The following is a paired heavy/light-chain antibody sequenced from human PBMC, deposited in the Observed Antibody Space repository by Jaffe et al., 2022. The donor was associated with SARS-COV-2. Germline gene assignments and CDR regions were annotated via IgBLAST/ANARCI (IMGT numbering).Heavy chain of an antibody. Sequence: QVQLQESGPGLVKPSETLSLTCSVSGGSMSNYYWSWIRQPPGKGLEWIGHVYYSGITKYNPSLKSRTTILVDTSKSLFSLSLNSVTAADTAVYYCARDRRGGYSSSWHPFDYWGQGTLVTVSS. CDR1: GGSMSNYY. V-gene: IGHV4-59*01. CDR3: ARDRRGGYSSSWHPFDY. CDR2: VYYSGIT. J-gene: IGHJ4*02. D-gene: IGHD6-13*01.
Light chain of an antibody. V-gene: IGLV1-44*01. CDR1: SSNIGTNT. Sequence: QSVVTQPPSASGTPGQRVTISCSGSSSNIGTNTVNWYRQVPGTAPKLLIYGLNERPSGVPDRFSGSQSGTSASLAISGLQSDDEADYYCAAWDDSLNGYWVFGGGTKLTVL. CDR3: AAWDDSLNGYWV. J-gene: IGLJ3*02. CDR2: GLN.